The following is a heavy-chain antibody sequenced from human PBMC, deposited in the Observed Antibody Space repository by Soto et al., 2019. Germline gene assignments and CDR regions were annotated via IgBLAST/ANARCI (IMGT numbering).Heavy chain of an antibody. J-gene: IGHJ4*02. V-gene: IGHV3-23*01. CDR3: AKGSGPYRPYYFDC. Sequence: GGSLRLSCAASGFTFSGYAMSWVRQAPGKGLEWVSALSDSGGSTFHADSVKGRFTISRDNSKNTLFLQMNSPRGEDTAVYYCAKGSGPYRPYYFDCWGQGTRVTVSS. D-gene: IGHD6-25*01. CDR2: LSDSGGST. CDR1: GFTFSGYA.